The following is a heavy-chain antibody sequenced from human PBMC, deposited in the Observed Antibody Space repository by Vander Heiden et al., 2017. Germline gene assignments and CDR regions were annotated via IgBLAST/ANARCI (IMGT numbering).Heavy chain of an antibody. CDR1: GGTFSSYA. CDR2: IIPIFGTA. D-gene: IGHD3-22*01. V-gene: IGHV1-69*01. J-gene: IGHJ2*01. CDR3: ARVNYYDSSGYYQHYWYFDL. Sequence: QVQLVQSGAEVKKPGSSVKVSCKASGGTFSSYAISWVRQAPGQGLEWMGGIIPIFGTANYAQKFQGRVTITADESTSTAYMELSSLRSEDTAVYYCARVNYYDSSGYYQHYWYFDLWGRGTLVTVSS.